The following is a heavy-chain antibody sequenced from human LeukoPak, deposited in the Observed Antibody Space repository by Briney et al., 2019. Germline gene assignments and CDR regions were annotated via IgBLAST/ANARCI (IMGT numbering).Heavy chain of an antibody. CDR3: AREGPRGNSQFDY. D-gene: IGHD2/OR15-2a*01. Sequence: GGSLRLSCAASGFTFSSYGMHWVRQAPGKGLEWVAVISYDGSNKYYTDSVKGRLTISRDNSKDTLFLQMNSLRAEDTAVYYCAREGPRGNSQFDYWGQGTLVTVSS. V-gene: IGHV3-30*03. CDR2: ISYDGSNK. CDR1: GFTFSSYG. J-gene: IGHJ4*02.